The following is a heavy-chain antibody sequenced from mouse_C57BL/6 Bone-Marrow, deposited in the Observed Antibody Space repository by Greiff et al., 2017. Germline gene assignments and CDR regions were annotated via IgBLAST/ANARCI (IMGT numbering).Heavy chain of an antibody. CDR2: IDPGGGYP. Sequence: VQLQQSGAELVRPGTSVKMSCKASGYTITNDWIGWAKQRPGHGLEWIGDIDPGGGYPDYNAKFKGKATLTADKSSSTAYMQFSSLTSEDSAISYCESGPYYLDYWGQGTTLTVSS. CDR1: GYTITNDW. D-gene: IGHD3-1*01. J-gene: IGHJ2*01. CDR3: ESGPYYLDY. V-gene: IGHV1-63*01.